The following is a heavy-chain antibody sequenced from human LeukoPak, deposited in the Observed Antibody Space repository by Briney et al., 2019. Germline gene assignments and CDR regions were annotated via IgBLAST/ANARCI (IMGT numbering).Heavy chain of an antibody. J-gene: IGHJ4*02. Sequence: ASVKVSCKVSGYTLTELSMHWVRPAPGEGLEWMGGFDPEDGETIYAQKFQGRVTMTEDTSTDTAYMELSSLRSEDTAVYYCATVTTPLITPLNYWGQGTLVTVSS. D-gene: IGHD3-22*01. CDR1: GYTLTELS. V-gene: IGHV1-24*01. CDR2: FDPEDGET. CDR3: ATVTTPLITPLNY.